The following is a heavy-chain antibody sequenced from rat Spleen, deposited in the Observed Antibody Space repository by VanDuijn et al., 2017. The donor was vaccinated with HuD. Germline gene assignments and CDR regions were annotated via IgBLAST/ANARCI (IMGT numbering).Heavy chain of an antibody. Sequence: EVQLVDHGGGLVQPGRSLKLSCAPSGFTFSIYGLAWVRQAPTKGLEWVAAIVDDGSNTFYRDSVKGRFTISRDDAKNTQYLQMDSLRSEDTATYYCARHGGLRDWFAYWGQGVMVTVSS. CDR3: ARHGGLRDWFAY. CDR2: IVDDGSNT. V-gene: IGHV5S13*01. J-gene: IGHJ2*01. CDR1: GFTFSIYG. D-gene: IGHD1-11*01.